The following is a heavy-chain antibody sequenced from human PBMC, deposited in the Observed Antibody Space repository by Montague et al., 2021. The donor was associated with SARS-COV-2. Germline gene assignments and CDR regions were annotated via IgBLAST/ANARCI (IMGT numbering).Heavy chain of an antibody. CDR1: GGSISSSSYY. CDR2: IYYSGST. D-gene: IGHD2-15*01. V-gene: IGHV4-39*01. Sequence: SETLSLTCTVSGGSISSSSYYWGWIRQPPGKGLVWIGSIYYSGSTYYNPSLKSRVTTSVDTSKNQFSLKLSSVTAADTAVYYCARRKAGYCSGGSCYSAAVFDYWGQGTLVTVSS. J-gene: IGHJ4*02. CDR3: ARRKAGYCSGGSCYSAAVFDY.